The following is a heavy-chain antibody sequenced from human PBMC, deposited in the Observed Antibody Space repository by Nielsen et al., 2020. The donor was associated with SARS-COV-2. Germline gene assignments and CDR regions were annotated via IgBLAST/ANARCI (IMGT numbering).Heavy chain of an antibody. J-gene: IGHJ6*02. V-gene: IGHV3-30*03. D-gene: IGHD6-13*01. CDR1: GFTFSSYG. CDR2: ISYDGSNK. CDR3: AAAGTNYYYGMDV. Sequence: GESLKISCAASGFTFSSYGMHWVRQAPGKGLEWVAVISYDGSNKYYADSVKGRFTISRDNSKNTLYLQMNSLGAEDTALYYCAAAGTNYYYGMDVWGQGTTVTVSS.